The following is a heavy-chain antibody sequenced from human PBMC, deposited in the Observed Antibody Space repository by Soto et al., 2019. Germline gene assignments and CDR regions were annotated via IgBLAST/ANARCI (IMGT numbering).Heavy chain of an antibody. V-gene: IGHV1-69*06. CDR2: IIPIFGTA. J-gene: IGHJ3*02. Sequence: SVKVSCKASGGTFSSYAISWVRQAPGQGLEWMGGIIPIFGTANYAQKFQGRVTITADKSTSTAYMELSSLRSEDTAVYYCASYLDYYDSSGYYDARAFDIWGQGTRVTVSS. CDR3: ASYLDYYDSSGYYDARAFDI. CDR1: GGTFSSYA. D-gene: IGHD3-22*01.